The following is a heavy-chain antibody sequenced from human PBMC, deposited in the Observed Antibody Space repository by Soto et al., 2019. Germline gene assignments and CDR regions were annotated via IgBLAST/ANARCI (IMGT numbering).Heavy chain of an antibody. D-gene: IGHD6-13*01. CDR2: IYYSGST. V-gene: IGHV4-59*01. Sequence: SETLSLTCTVSGGSISSYYWSWIRQPPGKGLEWIGYIYYSGSTNYNPSLKSRVTISVDTSKNQLSLKLSSVTAADTAVYYCARAGSSSSFTFDPWGQGTLVTVS. CDR1: GGSISSYY. J-gene: IGHJ5*02. CDR3: ARAGSSSSFTFDP.